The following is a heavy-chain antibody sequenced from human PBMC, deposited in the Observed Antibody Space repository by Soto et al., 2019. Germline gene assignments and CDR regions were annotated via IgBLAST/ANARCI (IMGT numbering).Heavy chain of an antibody. Sequence: QVRLVQSGAEVKKAGASVKVSCKTSGYIFTGYFIHWVRQPPGQGLQWMGRITPNSGDTNYGQTWQGRVTSTTATTTSTAYMEMSGLRSDDTALYYCGRWGYGSNSLEFWGQGTLVTVSS. CDR1: GYIFTGYF. CDR2: ITPNSGDT. CDR3: GRWGYGSNSLEF. J-gene: IGHJ4*03. D-gene: IGHD4-17*01. V-gene: IGHV1-2*06.